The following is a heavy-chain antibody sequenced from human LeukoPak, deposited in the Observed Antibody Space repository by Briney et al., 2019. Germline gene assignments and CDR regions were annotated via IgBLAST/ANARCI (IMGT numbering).Heavy chain of an antibody. CDR3: ARDRGSYWEGGNDY. Sequence: GGSLRLSCAASGFTFSSYGMHWVRQAPGKGLEWVAVIWYDGSNKYYADSVKGRFTISRDNSKNTLYLQMNSLRAEDTAVYYCARDRGSYWEGGNDYWGQGTLVTVST. V-gene: IGHV3-33*01. CDR1: GFTFSSYG. J-gene: IGHJ4*02. CDR2: IWYDGSNK. D-gene: IGHD1-26*01.